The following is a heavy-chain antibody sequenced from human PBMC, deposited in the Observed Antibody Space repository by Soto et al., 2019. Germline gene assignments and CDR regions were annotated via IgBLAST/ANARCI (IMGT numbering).Heavy chain of an antibody. CDR2: IDPSDSKT. D-gene: IGHD3-22*01. CDR3: ARQIYDSDTGPNFPYSFDS. J-gene: IGHJ4*02. V-gene: IGHV5-10-1*01. Sequence: PGESLKISCTGSGYSFAGYWITWVRQKPGKGLEWTGRIDPSDSKTYYSPSFRGHVTISVTKSITTVFLQWSSLRASDTAMYYCARQIYDSDTGPNFPYSFDSWRQGIPVTVSS. CDR1: GYSFAGYW.